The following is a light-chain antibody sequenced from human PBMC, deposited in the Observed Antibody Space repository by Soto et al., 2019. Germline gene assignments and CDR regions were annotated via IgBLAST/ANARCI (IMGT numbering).Light chain of an antibody. Sequence: QSVLTQSPSASGTPGQRVTISCSGSRSNIARNFVYWYQHVPGTAPRLLIQRNNERPSGVPDRFSGSKSGTSVSLAISGLRSDDEATYYCAGWDDTLDAQVFGGGTKLTVL. CDR2: RNN. CDR3: AGWDDTLDAQV. J-gene: IGLJ3*02. V-gene: IGLV1-47*01. CDR1: RSNIARNF.